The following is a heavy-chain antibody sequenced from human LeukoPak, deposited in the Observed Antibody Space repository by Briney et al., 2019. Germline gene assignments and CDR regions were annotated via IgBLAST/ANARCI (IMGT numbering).Heavy chain of an antibody. J-gene: IGHJ6*03. Sequence: ASVKVSCKASGYTFTSYYMHWVRQAPGQGLEWMGIINPSGGSTSYAQKFQGRVTMTRDMSTSTVYMELSSLRSEDTAVYYCARGLTKGTLWSRYYYYYYMDVWGKGTTVTVSS. D-gene: IGHD3-10*01. CDR2: INPSGGST. V-gene: IGHV1-46*01. CDR1: GYTFTSYY. CDR3: ARGLTKGTLWSRYYYYYYMDV.